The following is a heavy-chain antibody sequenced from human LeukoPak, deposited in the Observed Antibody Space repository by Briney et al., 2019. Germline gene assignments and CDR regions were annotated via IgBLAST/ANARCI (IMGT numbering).Heavy chain of an antibody. V-gene: IGHV3-23*01. D-gene: IGHD3-3*01. Sequence: GGTLRLSCAASGFTFSSYGMSWVRQAPGKGLEWVSGISGSGGSTYYADSVKGRFTISRDNAKKSLFLQMNSLRAEDTAVYYCTRVSWRGEIYWGQGTLVSVSS. CDR3: TRVSWRGEIY. J-gene: IGHJ4*02. CDR2: ISGSGGST. CDR1: GFTFSSYG.